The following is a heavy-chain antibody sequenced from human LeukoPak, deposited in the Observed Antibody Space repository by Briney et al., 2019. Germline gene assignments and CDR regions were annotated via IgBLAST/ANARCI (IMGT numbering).Heavy chain of an antibody. V-gene: IGHV3-30*19. CDR3: ARDREERYFDWLFQSFDY. CDR2: ISYDGSNK. J-gene: IGHJ4*02. Sequence: GGSLRLSCAASGFTFSSYGMHWVRQAPGKGLEWVAVISYDGSNKYYADSVKGRFTISRDNSKNTLYLQMNSLRAEDTAVYYCARDREERYFDWLFQSFDYWGQGTLVTVSS. CDR1: GFTFSSYG. D-gene: IGHD3-9*01.